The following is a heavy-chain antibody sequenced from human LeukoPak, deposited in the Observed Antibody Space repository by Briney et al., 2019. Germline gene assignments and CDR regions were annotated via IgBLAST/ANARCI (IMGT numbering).Heavy chain of an antibody. CDR2: ITSSSTV. J-gene: IGHJ4*02. CDR1: GFTFSNYS. CDR3: ARDYCSGPKCYFIDY. Sequence: GGSLTLSCAASGFTFSNYSMNWVRQAPGKGLEWVSYITSSSTVYYAGSVKGRFTISRDNAKNSLFLQMNSLRAEDTAVYYCARDYCSGPKCYFIDYWGQGALVTVSS. D-gene: IGHD2-15*01. V-gene: IGHV3-48*04.